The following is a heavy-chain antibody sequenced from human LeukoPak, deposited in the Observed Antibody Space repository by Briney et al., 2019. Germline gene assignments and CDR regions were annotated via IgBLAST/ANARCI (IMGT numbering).Heavy chain of an antibody. V-gene: IGHV3-23*01. J-gene: IGHJ3*02. Sequence: GGSLRLSCAASGFAFSSYAMSWVRQAPGKGLEWVSAISGSGGSTYYADSVKGRFTISRDNFKNTLYLQMNSLRAEDTAVYYCAKFAGYSSGWFLFDAFDIWGQGTMVTVSS. D-gene: IGHD6-19*01. CDR2: ISGSGGST. CDR1: GFAFSSYA. CDR3: AKFAGYSSGWFLFDAFDI.